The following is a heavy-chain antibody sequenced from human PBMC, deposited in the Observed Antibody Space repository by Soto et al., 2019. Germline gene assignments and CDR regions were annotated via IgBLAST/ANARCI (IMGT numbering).Heavy chain of an antibody. J-gene: IGHJ6*02. D-gene: IGHD3-3*01. CDR3: ARFVESRGYYYYYGMDV. V-gene: IGHV5-51*01. CDR1: GYSFTSYW. Sequence: ESLKISCKGSGYSFTSYWIGWVRQMPGKGLEWMGIIYPGDSDTRYSPSFQGQVTISADKSISTAYLQWSSLKASDTAMYYCARFVESRGYYYYYGMDVWGQGTTVTVSS. CDR2: IYPGDSDT.